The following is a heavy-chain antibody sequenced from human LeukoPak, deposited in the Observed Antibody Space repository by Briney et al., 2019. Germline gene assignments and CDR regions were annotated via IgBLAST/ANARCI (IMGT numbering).Heavy chain of an antibody. CDR3: ARDRSRDFCSSISCYGLDDAFDI. J-gene: IGHJ3*02. Sequence: KPGGSLRLSCAASGFTFSTYTMNWVRQAPGKGLEWVSAISSSSYIYYADSVKGRFTISRDNAKNSLYLQMNSRRAEDTAVYYCARDRSRDFCSSISCYGLDDAFDIWGQGTMVTVSS. CDR1: GFTFSTYT. D-gene: IGHD2-2*01. CDR2: ISSSSYI. V-gene: IGHV3-21*01.